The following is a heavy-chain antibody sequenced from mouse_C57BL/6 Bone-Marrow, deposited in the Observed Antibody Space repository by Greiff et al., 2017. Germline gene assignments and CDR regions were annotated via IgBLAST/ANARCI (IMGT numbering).Heavy chain of an antibody. CDR2: IYPRSGNT. CDR3: ARPSYYYSNSFAY. J-gene: IGHJ3*01. Sequence: VQLQQSGAELARPGASVKLSCKASGYTFTSYGISWVKQRTGQGLEWIGEIYPRSGNTYYNEKFKGKATLTADKSSSTAYMELRSLTSEDSAVYFCARPSYYYSNSFAYWGQGTLVTVSA. D-gene: IGHD2-5*01. V-gene: IGHV1-81*01. CDR1: GYTFTSYG.